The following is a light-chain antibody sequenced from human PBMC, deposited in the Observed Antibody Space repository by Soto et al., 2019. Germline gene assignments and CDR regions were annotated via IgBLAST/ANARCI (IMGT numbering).Light chain of an antibody. J-gene: IGKJ4*01. CDR2: GAS. V-gene: IGKV3-20*01. Sequence: EIVLTQSPGTLSLSPGERATLSCRASQSVSSSYLAWYQQKPGQAPRLLIYGASSRATGIPDRFSGSGSGTDFTLTISRLEPEDFEVYYCQQYDRSPLTFGGGTKVEIK. CDR1: QSVSSSY. CDR3: QQYDRSPLT.